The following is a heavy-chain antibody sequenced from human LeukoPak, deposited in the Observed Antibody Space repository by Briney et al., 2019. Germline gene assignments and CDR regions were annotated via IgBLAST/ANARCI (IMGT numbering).Heavy chain of an antibody. Sequence: ASVKVSCKASGYTFIDYYMHWVRQAPGQGLEWIGWISPNSGGTKYAQKFQGGVTLTRDTSISTAYMELSRLRCDDTAVYYCARSYDFWSGPPFDPWGQGTLVTVSS. CDR1: GYTFIDYY. V-gene: IGHV1-2*02. D-gene: IGHD3-3*01. CDR2: ISPNSGGT. CDR3: ARSYDFWSGPPFDP. J-gene: IGHJ5*02.